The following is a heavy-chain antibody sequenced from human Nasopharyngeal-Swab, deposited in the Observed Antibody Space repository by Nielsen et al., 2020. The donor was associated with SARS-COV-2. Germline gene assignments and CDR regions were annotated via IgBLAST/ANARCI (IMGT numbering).Heavy chain of an antibody. CDR1: GFTFSGYA. Sequence: GESLKISCAASGFTFSGYAMSWVRQAPGKGPEWVSAISGSGGSTYYADSVKGRFTISRDNSKNTLYLQMNSLRAEDTAVYYCAKDRTPGIVGGRGFDHWGQGTLVTVSS. D-gene: IGHD1-26*01. J-gene: IGHJ4*02. CDR2: ISGSGGST. CDR3: AKDRTPGIVGGRGFDH. V-gene: IGHV3-23*01.